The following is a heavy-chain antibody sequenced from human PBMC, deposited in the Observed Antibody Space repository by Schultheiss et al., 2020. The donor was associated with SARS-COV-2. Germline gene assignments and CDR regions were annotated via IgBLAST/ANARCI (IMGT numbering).Heavy chain of an antibody. Sequence: GGSLRLSCAASGFTFSSYGMHWVRQAPGKGLEWVAVISYDGSNKYYADSVKGRFTISRDNSKNTLYLQMSSLRAEDTAVYYCVTDTAMAPIYFDYWGQGTLVTVSS. CDR2: ISYDGSNK. D-gene: IGHD5-18*01. CDR3: VTDTAMAPIYFDY. J-gene: IGHJ4*02. CDR1: GFTFSSYG. V-gene: IGHV3-30*03.